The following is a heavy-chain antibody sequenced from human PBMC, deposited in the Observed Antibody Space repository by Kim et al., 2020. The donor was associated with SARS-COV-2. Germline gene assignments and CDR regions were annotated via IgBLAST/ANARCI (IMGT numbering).Heavy chain of an antibody. Sequence: YYNPSLKSRIRMSVDTSKNQVSLELKAVTAADTAVYFCARVLSGYDPGFDSWGQGTLVIVSS. J-gene: IGHJ4*02. D-gene: IGHD5-12*01. CDR3: ARVLSGYDPGFDS. V-gene: IGHV4-30-2*05.